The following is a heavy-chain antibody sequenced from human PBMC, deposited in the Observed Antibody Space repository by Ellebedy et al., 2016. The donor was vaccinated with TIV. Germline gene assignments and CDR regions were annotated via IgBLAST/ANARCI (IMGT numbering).Heavy chain of an antibody. CDR3: ARRRDDYNYWYFNL. Sequence: SETLSLTXTVSGGSINSNFWSWIRQSPGKGLEWIGYVDDSGTTTYNPSLESRVTISVDTSKNRFSLQLSSVTVADTAVYYCARRRDDYNYWYFNLWGRGTLVTVSS. CDR1: GGSINSNF. V-gene: IGHV4-59*01. CDR2: VDDSGTT. J-gene: IGHJ2*01. D-gene: IGHD5-24*01.